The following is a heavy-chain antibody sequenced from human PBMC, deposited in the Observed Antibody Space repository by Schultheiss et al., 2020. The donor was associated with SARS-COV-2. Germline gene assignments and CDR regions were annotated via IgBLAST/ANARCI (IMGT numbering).Heavy chain of an antibody. V-gene: IGHV3-33*05. CDR3: ARDPPLAYAAGTLRPTVYYYGMDV. D-gene: IGHD6-13*01. J-gene: IGHJ6*02. CDR1: GFTFSSYG. CDR2: ISYDGSNK. Sequence: GGSLRLSCAASGFTFSSYGMHWVRQAPGKGLEWVAVISYDGSNKYYADSVKGRFTISRDNAKNSLYLQMNSLRAEDTAVYYCARDPPLAYAAGTLRPTVYYYGMDVWGQGTTVTVSS.